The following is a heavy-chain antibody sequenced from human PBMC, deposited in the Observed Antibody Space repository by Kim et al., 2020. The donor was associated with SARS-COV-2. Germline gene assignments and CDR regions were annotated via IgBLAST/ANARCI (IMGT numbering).Heavy chain of an antibody. CDR1: GFTFSSYG. Sequence: GGSLRLSCAASGFTFSSYGMHWVRQAPGKGLEWVAVISYDGSNKYYADSVKGRFTISRDNSKNTLYLQMNSLRAEDTAVYYCARDPDNSSGYYVLDYWGQGTLVTVSS. CDR2: ISYDGSNK. J-gene: IGHJ4*02. V-gene: IGHV3-33*05. D-gene: IGHD3-22*01. CDR3: ARDPDNSSGYYVLDY.